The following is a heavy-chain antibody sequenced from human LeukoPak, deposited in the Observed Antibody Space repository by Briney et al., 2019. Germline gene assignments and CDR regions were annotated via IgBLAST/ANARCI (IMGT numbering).Heavy chain of an antibody. CDR3: AKDREQWLVQAYFDY. J-gene: IGHJ4*02. D-gene: IGHD6-19*01. CDR2: ISGSGGST. CDR1: GFTFSSYA. Sequence: PGGSLRLSCAASGFTFSSYAMSWVRQAPGKGLESVSAISGSGGSTYYADSVKGRFTISRDNSKNTLYLQMNSLRAEDTAVYYCAKDREQWLVQAYFDYWGQGTLVTVSS. V-gene: IGHV3-23*01.